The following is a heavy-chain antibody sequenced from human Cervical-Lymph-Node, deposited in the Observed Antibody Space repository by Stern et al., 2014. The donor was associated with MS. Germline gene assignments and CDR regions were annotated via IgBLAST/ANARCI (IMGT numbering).Heavy chain of an antibody. D-gene: IGHD2-15*01. CDR1: GSSVSRDY. Sequence: EVQLVESGGTLVQPGGSLRLSCVASGSSVSRDYMNWVRQVPGKGLEWVSVIYGDGTTYYADSVKGRFVISRDNSKNAVFLQMNTLRTEDTGVYFCGRDPGFRNGVDVWGQGTTVTVSS. CDR2: IYGDGTT. CDR3: GRDPGFRNGVDV. V-gene: IGHV3-66*01. J-gene: IGHJ6*02.